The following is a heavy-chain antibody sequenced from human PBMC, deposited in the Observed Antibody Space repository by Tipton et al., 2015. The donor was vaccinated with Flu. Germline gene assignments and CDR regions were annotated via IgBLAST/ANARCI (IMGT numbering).Heavy chain of an antibody. V-gene: IGHV4-38-2*02. Sequence: TLSLTCSVSGNSMGSDYYWGWIRQPPGKGLEWIGNIHRSGNTYRNPSLKSRVTMSVDSSKNQFSLKLSSVTAADTAVYYCARANYDILTGYPWGSVGWFDPWGQGTLVTVSS. J-gene: IGHJ5*02. CDR1: GNSMGSDYY. CDR2: IHRSGNT. CDR3: ARANYDILTGYPWGSVGWFDP. D-gene: IGHD3-9*01.